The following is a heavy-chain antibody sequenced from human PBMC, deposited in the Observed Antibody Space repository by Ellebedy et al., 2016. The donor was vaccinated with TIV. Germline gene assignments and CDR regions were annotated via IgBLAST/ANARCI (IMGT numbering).Heavy chain of an antibody. V-gene: IGHV3-11*06. CDR2: ISSSSSYT. Sequence: GESLKISCAASGFTFSDYYMSWIRQAPGKGLEWVSYISSSSSYTNYADSVKGRFTISRDNAKNSLYLQMNSLRAEDTAVYYCARSPPITMVIRTPYFDYWGQGTLVTVSS. CDR1: GFTFSDYY. CDR3: ARSPPITMVIRTPYFDY. J-gene: IGHJ4*02. D-gene: IGHD3-10*01.